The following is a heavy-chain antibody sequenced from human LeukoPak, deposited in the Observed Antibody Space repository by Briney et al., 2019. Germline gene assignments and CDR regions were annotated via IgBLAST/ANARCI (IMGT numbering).Heavy chain of an antibody. J-gene: IGHJ4*02. V-gene: IGHV1-2*02. CDR1: GYTFTGYY. D-gene: IGHD3-3*01. Sequence: ASVKVSCKASGYTFTGYYMHWVRQAPGQGLEWMGWINPNSGGTNYAQKFQRRVTMTRDTSISTAYMELSRLRSDDTAVYYCARSNYDFWSGYYGYWGQGTLVTVSS. CDR3: ARSNYDFWSGYYGY. CDR2: INPNSGGT.